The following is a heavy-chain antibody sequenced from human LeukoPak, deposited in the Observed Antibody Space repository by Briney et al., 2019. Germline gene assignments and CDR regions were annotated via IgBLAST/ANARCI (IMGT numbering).Heavy chain of an antibody. Sequence: PGGSLRLSCAASGFTFSSYDMHWVRQAPGKGLEWVAVISYDGSNKYYADSVKGRVTISRDNSKNTLYLQMNSLRAEDTAMYYCVKDRHYSSSIMGIWGQGTPVTVSS. J-gene: IGHJ4*02. V-gene: IGHV3-30*18. D-gene: IGHD6-19*01. CDR3: VKDRHYSSSIMGI. CDR2: ISYDGSNK. CDR1: GFTFSSYD.